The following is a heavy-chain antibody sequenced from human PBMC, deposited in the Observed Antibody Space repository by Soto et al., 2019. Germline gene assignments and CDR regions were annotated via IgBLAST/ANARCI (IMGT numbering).Heavy chain of an antibody. D-gene: IGHD3-16*02. V-gene: IGHV3-33*01. CDR3: ARDFYVWGSYRSSGYLQH. Sequence: QVQLVESGGGVVQPGRSLRLSCAASGFTFSSYGMHWVRQAPGKGLEWVAVIWYDGSNKYYADSVKGRFTISRDNSKNTLYLQMNSLRAEDTAVYYCARDFYVWGSYRSSGYLQHWGQGTLVTVSS. CDR1: GFTFSSYG. CDR2: IWYDGSNK. J-gene: IGHJ1*01.